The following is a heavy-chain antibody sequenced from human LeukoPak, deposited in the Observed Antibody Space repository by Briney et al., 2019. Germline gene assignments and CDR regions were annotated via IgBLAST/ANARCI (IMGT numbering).Heavy chain of an antibody. CDR1: GGSISSYY. CDR2: IYTTGST. D-gene: IGHD3-10*01. CDR3: ASGGGEFRIDY. Sequence: SETLSRNCSVSGGSISSYYWSWIRQPAGKGLEWIGRIYTTGSTNYNPSLKSRVTMSVDTSKNQFSLKLNSVTAADTAMYYCASGGGEFRIDYWGQGTLVTVSS. J-gene: IGHJ4*02. V-gene: IGHV4-4*07.